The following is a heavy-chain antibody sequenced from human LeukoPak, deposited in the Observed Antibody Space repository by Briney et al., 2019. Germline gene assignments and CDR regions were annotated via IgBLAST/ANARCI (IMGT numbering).Heavy chain of an antibody. CDR3: ARGAIFGVVIAIGGAFDI. Sequence: PGGSLRLSCAASGFTLSSYAMHWVRQAPGKGLEWVAVISYDGSNKYYADSVKGRFTISRDNSKNTLYLQMNSLRAEDTAVYYCARGAIFGVVIAIGGAFDIWGQGTMVTVSS. D-gene: IGHD3-3*01. J-gene: IGHJ3*02. V-gene: IGHV3-30*04. CDR2: ISYDGSNK. CDR1: GFTLSSYA.